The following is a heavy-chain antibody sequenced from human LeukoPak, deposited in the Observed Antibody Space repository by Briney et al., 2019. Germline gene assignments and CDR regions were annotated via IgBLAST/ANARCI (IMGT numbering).Heavy chain of an antibody. D-gene: IGHD2-2*01. V-gene: IGHV3-11*06. Sequence: PGGSLRLSCAASGFTFSDYYMSWIRQAPGKGLEWVSYISSSSSYTNYADSVKGRFTISRDNAKNSLYLQMNSLRAEDTAVYYCAREWDIVVVPAANDAFDIWGQGTMVTVSS. J-gene: IGHJ3*02. CDR1: GFTFSDYY. CDR2: ISSSSSYT. CDR3: AREWDIVVVPAANDAFDI.